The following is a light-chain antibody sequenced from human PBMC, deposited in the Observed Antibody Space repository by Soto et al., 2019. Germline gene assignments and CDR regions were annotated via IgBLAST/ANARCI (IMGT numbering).Light chain of an antibody. Sequence: EIVMTQSPATLSVSPGERATLSCRASQSVSSNLAWYQQKPGQAPRLLIYGASTRATGIPARFSGSGSGTELTLTISSLQSEDFAVYYCQQDTNWQTFGQGTKVEI. CDR2: GAS. CDR1: QSVSSN. CDR3: QQDTNWQT. J-gene: IGKJ1*01. V-gene: IGKV3-15*01.